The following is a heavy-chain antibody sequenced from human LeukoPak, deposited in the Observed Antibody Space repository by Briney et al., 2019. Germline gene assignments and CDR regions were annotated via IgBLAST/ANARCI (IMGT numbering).Heavy chain of an antibody. Sequence: SETLSLTCTVSGGSISSYYWSWIRQPPGKGLEWIGYIYYSGSTYYNPSLKSRVTISVDTSKNQFSLKLSSVTAADTAVYYCARQRGDTAMVTPYYYYGMDVWGQGTTVTVSS. CDR2: IYYSGST. CDR1: GGSISSYY. V-gene: IGHV4-30-4*01. D-gene: IGHD5-18*01. J-gene: IGHJ6*02. CDR3: ARQRGDTAMVTPYYYYGMDV.